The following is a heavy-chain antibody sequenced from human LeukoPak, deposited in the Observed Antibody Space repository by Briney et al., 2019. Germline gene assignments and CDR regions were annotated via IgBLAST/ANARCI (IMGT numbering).Heavy chain of an antibody. CDR1: GFTFTGYA. J-gene: IGHJ4*02. CDR3: ARGAYGDYYFDY. Sequence: GGSLRLSCAASGFTFTGYAMNWVRQAPGKGLEWVSYISSSGTVIYFSDSVKGRFTISRDNAKNSLYLEMNSLRDEDTSVYYCARGAYGDYYFDYWGQGTLVTVPS. CDR2: ISSSGTVI. V-gene: IGHV3-48*03. D-gene: IGHD4-17*01.